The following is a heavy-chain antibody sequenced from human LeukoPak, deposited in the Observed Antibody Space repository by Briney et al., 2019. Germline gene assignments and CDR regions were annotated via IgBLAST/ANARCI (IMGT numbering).Heavy chain of an antibody. CDR2: IYSGGST. J-gene: IGHJ4*02. Sequence: GGSLRLSCAASGFTVRSNYMSWVRQAPGKGPEWVSVIYSGGSTYYADSVKGRFTISRDSSKNTLYLQMNSLRVEDTAVYYCARGQPYGHFDYWGQGTLVTVSS. D-gene: IGHD1-14*01. CDR3: ARGQPYGHFDY. CDR1: GFTVRSNY. V-gene: IGHV3-66*01.